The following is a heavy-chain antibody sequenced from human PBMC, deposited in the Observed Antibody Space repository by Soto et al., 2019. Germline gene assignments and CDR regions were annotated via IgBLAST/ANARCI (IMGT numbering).Heavy chain of an antibody. V-gene: IGHV4-59*01. CDR3: ARQGLDYDILTSHYYYYYYMDV. J-gene: IGHJ6*03. D-gene: IGHD3-9*01. CDR1: GGSISSYY. CDR2: IYYSGST. Sequence: SETLSLTCTVSGGSISSYYVSWIRQPPGKGLEGMGYIYYSGSTNYNPSRKSRVTISVDTSKNQFSLKLSSVTAADTAVYYCARQGLDYDILTSHYYYYYYMDVWGKGTTVTVSS.